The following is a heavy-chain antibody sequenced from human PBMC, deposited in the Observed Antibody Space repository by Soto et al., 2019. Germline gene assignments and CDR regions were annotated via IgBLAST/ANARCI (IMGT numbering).Heavy chain of an antibody. CDR3: ARDRPFPGVGVVINAYYFDY. Sequence: SVKVSCKASGGTFSSYTISWVRQAPGQGLEWMGRIIPILGIANYAQKFQGRVTITADKSTSTAYMELSSLRSEDTAVYYCARDRPFPGVGVVINAYYFDYWGQGTLVTVSS. V-gene: IGHV1-69*04. J-gene: IGHJ4*02. CDR1: GGTFSSYT. D-gene: IGHD3-3*01. CDR2: IIPILGIA.